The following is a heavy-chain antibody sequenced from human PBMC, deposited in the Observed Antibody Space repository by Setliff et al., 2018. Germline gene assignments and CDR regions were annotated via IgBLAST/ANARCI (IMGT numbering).Heavy chain of an antibody. Sequence: GGSLRLSCVASEFTFSRYFMTWVRQAPGKGLEWIASISGSGGDTDSADSMKGRFTISRDNSKNTLYLQMNSLRPEDTAIYYCATSTIITYYFDSWGQGTLVTVSS. CDR1: EFTFSRYF. CDR2: ISGSGGDT. D-gene: IGHD3-22*01. V-gene: IGHV3-23*01. J-gene: IGHJ4*02. CDR3: ATSTIITYYFDS.